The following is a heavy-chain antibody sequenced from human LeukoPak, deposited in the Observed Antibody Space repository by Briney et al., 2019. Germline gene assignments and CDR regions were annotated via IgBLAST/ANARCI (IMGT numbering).Heavy chain of an antibody. V-gene: IGHV3-23*01. Sequence: GGSLRLSCVGSGFTFKSFALTWVRQAPGKGLEWVSAISGSGGSTYYADSVKGRFTISRDNSKNTLYLQMNSLRAEDTTVYYCAKEGYSYGPDDWGQGTLVTVSS. CDR1: GFTFKSFA. J-gene: IGHJ4*02. D-gene: IGHD5-18*01. CDR2: ISGSGGST. CDR3: AKEGYSYGPDD.